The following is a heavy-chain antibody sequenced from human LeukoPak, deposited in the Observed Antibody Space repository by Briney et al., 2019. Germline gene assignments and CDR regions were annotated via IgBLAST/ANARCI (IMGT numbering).Heavy chain of an antibody. Sequence: GGSQRLSCAASGFTFSSQGMSWVRQAPGKGLEWVSAITGSGSITYYSDSVKGRFTISRDNSKNTVYLQLNSLRVQDTAVYYCAKMQGYFDYWGQGTLVTVSS. CDR2: ITGSGSIT. CDR1: GFTFSSQG. J-gene: IGHJ4*02. V-gene: IGHV3-23*01. CDR3: AKMQGYFDY.